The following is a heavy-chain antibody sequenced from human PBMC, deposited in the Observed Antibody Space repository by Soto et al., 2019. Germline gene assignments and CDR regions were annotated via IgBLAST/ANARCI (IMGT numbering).Heavy chain of an antibody. Sequence: PSETLSLTCAVSGGSISSSSYYWGWIRQPPGKGLEWIGSISYSGSTYYNPSLKSRVTISVDTSKNQFSLKLSSVTAADTAVYYCASYYYESSGYYYIPGVFWGQGTVISASS. CDR3: ASYYYESSGYYYIPGVF. V-gene: IGHV4-39*01. CDR2: ISYSGST. J-gene: IGHJ1*01. D-gene: IGHD3-22*01. CDR1: GGSISSSSYY.